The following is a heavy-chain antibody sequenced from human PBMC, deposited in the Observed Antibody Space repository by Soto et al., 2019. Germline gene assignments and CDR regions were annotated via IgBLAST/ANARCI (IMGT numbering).Heavy chain of an antibody. CDR3: AKAGRDCTSTICWYNWFDS. CDR1: GFTFGSYA. J-gene: IGHJ5*01. CDR2: ISGSGGPT. D-gene: IGHD2-2*01. Sequence: EVQLLESGGGLVQPGGSLRLSCAASGFTFGSYAMSWVRQAPGKGLQWVSAISGSGGPTNYADSVKGRFTISRDNSKNTLYLQMNSLRAEDTAVYYCAKAGRDCTSTICWYNWFDSWGQGALVTVSS. V-gene: IGHV3-23*01.